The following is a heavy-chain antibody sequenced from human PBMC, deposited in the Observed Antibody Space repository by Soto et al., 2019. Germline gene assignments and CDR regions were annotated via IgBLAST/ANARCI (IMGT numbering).Heavy chain of an antibody. CDR2: IWYDGSNK. V-gene: IGHV3-33*01. D-gene: IGHD3-22*01. CDR1: GFTFSSYG. Sequence: QVQLVESGGGVVQPGRSLRLSCAASGFTFSSYGMHWVRQAPGKGLEWVAVIWYDGSNKYYADSVKGRFTISRDNSKNTLYLQMNSLRAEDTAVYYCARDSPPHYYDSSGYYPDWYFDLWGRGTLVTVSS. J-gene: IGHJ2*01. CDR3: ARDSPPHYYDSSGYYPDWYFDL.